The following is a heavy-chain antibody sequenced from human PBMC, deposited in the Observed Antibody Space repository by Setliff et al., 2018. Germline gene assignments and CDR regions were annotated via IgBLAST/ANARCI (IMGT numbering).Heavy chain of an antibody. V-gene: IGHV4-39*02. J-gene: IGHJ4*02. CDR1: GGSISGSHYS. D-gene: IGHD6-13*01. CDR2: TYYNGTA. CDR3: VRESRSTWYRRDF. Sequence: SETLSLTCSVSGGSISGSHYSWVWMRQPPGKRLEWIGSTYYNGTAYYNPSLQSRVAISVDTSKNYFSLYVNSVTAADTAVYYCVRESRSTWYRRDFWGQGTLVTGSS.